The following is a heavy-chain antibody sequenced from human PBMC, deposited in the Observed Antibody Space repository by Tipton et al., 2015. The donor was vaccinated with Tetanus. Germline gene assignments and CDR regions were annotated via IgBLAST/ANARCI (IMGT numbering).Heavy chain of an antibody. D-gene: IGHD3-10*01. V-gene: IGHV4-59*01. CDR1: GGSISTYF. CDR3: ARGGDPYRGQYWYFDL. CDR2: IYYSGST. Sequence: LRLSCTVSGGSISTYFWSWIRQPPGKGLEWIGYIYYSGSTSNNPSLKSRVTVSVDTSKNQSSLTLSSVTADDTAVYYCARGGDPYRGQYWYFDLCGRGSLVTVSS. J-gene: IGHJ2*01.